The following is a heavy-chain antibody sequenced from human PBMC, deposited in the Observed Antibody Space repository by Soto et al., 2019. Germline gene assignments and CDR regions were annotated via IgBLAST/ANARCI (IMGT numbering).Heavy chain of an antibody. Sequence: GESLKISCKGSGYSFTSYWISWVRQMPGKGLEWMGRIDPSDSYTNYSPSFQGHVTISADKSISTAYLQWSSLKASDTAMYYCARQRTYYDILTGSVYYYGMDVWCQGTSVTVSS. CDR3: ARQRTYYDILTGSVYYYGMDV. CDR2: IDPSDSYT. V-gene: IGHV5-10-1*01. J-gene: IGHJ6*02. CDR1: GYSFTSYW. D-gene: IGHD3-9*01.